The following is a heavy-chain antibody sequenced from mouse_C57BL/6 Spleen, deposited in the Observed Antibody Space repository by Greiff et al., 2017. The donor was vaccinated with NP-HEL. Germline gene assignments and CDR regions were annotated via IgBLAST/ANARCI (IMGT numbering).Heavy chain of an antibody. Sequence: VHVKQSGPELVKPGASVKISCKASGYSFTGYYMNWVKQSPEKSLEWIGEINPSTGGTTYNQKFKAKATLTVDKSSSTAYMQLKSLTSEDSAVYYCAREGPFAYWGQGTLVTVSA. CDR2: INPSTGGT. D-gene: IGHD3-3*01. CDR1: GYSFTGYY. CDR3: AREGPFAY. J-gene: IGHJ3*01. V-gene: IGHV1-42*01.